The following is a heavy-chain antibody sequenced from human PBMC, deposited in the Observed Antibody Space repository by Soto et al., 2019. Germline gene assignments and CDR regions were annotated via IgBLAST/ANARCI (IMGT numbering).Heavy chain of an antibody. CDR3: ARDASVAALNWFDP. CDR1: GFTFSTYA. D-gene: IGHD6-6*01. CDR2: ILYDASIE. J-gene: IGHJ5*02. Sequence: SLRLSCAASGFTFSTYAMNWVRQAPGKGMEWVAVILYDASIEHYADSVKGRFTVSRDNSKNTVYMQMNSLTPEDTAVYYCARDASVAALNWFDPWGQGTLVTVSS. V-gene: IGHV3-30-3*01.